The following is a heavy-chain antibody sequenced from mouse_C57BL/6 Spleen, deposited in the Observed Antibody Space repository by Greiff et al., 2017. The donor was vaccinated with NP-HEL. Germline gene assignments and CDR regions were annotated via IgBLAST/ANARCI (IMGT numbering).Heavy chain of an antibody. CDR1: GYAFTNYL. CDR3: AAYDYDGYFDV. J-gene: IGHJ1*03. CDR2: INPGSGGT. D-gene: IGHD2-4*01. V-gene: IGHV1-54*01. Sequence: VQLQQSGAELVRPGTSVKVSCKASGYAFTNYLIEWVKQRPGQGLEWIGVINPGSGGTNYNEKFKGKATLTADKSSSTAYIQRSILTSEDSAVYFCAAYDYDGYFDVWGTGTTVTVSS.